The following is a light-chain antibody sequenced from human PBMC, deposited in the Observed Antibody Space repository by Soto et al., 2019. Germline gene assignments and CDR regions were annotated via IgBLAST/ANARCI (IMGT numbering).Light chain of an antibody. CDR2: GVS. J-gene: IGLJ1*01. CDR3: SSNTINSTLV. V-gene: IGLV2-14*01. CDR1: SSDVGVFNY. Sequence: QSVLTQPASVSGSPGQSITISCTGKSSDVGVFNYVSWYQYHPGKAPKLMVFGVSNRPSGVSHRFSGSNSGNTASLTISGLQTEDEADYYCSSNTINSTLVFGTGTKVAVL.